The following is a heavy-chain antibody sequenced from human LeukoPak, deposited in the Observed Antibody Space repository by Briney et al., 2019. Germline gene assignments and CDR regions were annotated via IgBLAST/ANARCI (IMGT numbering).Heavy chain of an antibody. V-gene: IGHV3-23*01. CDR1: GFTFSSYA. Sequence: PTGGSLRLSCTASGFTFSSYAMSWVRQAPGKGLEWVSTISGSGGSTYYADSVKGRFTISRDNSKNTLYLQMNSLRPEDTAVYYCAKDWGYGEFPNWFDPWGQGTLVTVSS. CDR2: ISGSGGST. D-gene: IGHD3-10*01. CDR3: AKDWGYGEFPNWFDP. J-gene: IGHJ5*02.